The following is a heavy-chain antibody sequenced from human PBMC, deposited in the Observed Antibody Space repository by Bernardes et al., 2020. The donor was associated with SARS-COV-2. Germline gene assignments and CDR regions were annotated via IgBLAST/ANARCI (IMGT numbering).Heavy chain of an antibody. Sequence: GESLKISCKGSVYNFDNYWIGWVRQKPGKCLEWMGIIYPGDFESRYSPSFQGLVTISADRSISTAYLHWSSLRASDTAMYFCARQEETGTFYYFNPGGRGTLVTVSS. CDR2: IYPGDFES. CDR3: ARQEETGTFYYFNP. V-gene: IGHV5-51*01. CDR1: VYNFDNYW. J-gene: IGHJ2*01. D-gene: IGHD1-1*01.